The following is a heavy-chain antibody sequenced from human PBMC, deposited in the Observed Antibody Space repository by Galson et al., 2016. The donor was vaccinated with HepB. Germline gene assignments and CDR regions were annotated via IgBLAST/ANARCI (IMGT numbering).Heavy chain of an antibody. CDR2: LSYSGSA. D-gene: IGHD3-10*01. J-gene: IGHJ3*02. V-gene: IGHV4-39*01. CDR3: ARLFASGRKYDAFDI. CDR1: GGSVTASPYY. Sequence: ETLSLTCTVSGGSVTASPYYHAWIRQPPGKGLEWIGTLSYSGSAYYNPSLKSHFTISMGASRNQFSLQLTSVTAADTAVYYCARLFASGRKYDAFDIWGQWTVVTVSS.